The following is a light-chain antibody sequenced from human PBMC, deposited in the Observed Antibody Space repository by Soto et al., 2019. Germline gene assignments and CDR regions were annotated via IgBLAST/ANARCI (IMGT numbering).Light chain of an antibody. V-gene: IGKV3D-15*01. J-gene: IGKJ5*01. Sequence: EIVMTQYKATLSVSPGETASLSCRASQSAGNFLAWYQQKPGQAPRLLIYYISTRATGIPARFSGSGSGTEFTLTINSLQSEDSAVYYCQQHNQWPITFGQGTRLEIK. CDR1: QSAGNF. CDR2: YIS. CDR3: QQHNQWPIT.